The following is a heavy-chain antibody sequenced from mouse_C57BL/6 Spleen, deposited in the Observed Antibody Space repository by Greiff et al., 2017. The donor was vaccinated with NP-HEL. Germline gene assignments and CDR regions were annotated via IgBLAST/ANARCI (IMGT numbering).Heavy chain of an antibody. CDR3: ARPSKGGNYFDF. V-gene: IGHV5-17*01. D-gene: IGHD2-10*02. CDR2: ISSGSSTI. Sequence: EVKLVESGGGLVKPGGSLKLSCAASGFTFSDYGMHWVRQAPEKGLEWVAYISSGSSTIYYADTVKGRLTISRANAKNTLCLQMTGLRSEDTAMYYCARPSKGGNYFDFWGKGTTLTVSS. CDR1: GFTFSDYG. J-gene: IGHJ2*01.